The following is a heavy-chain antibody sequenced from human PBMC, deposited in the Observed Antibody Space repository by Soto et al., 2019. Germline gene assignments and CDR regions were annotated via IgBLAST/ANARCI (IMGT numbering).Heavy chain of an antibody. D-gene: IGHD2-15*01. V-gene: IGHV3-30*03. CDR2: ISYDGSNK. J-gene: IGHJ4*02. CDR1: GFTFSSYD. CDR3: ARDFLVDIVVVVPDGGFDY. Sequence: PGGSLRLSCAASGFTFSSYDMHWVRQAPGKGLEWVAVISYDGSNKYYADSVKGRFTISRDNAKNSLYLQMNSLRAEDTAVYYCARDFLVDIVVVVPDGGFDYWGQGTLVTVSS.